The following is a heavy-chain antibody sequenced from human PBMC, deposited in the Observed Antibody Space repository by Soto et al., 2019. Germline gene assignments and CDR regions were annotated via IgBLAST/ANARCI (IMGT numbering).Heavy chain of an antibody. V-gene: IGHV4-38-2*02. Sequence: SETLSLTCTVSGYSISSCSYWAWIRQPPGKGPEWIARIYHGGTTFYNPSLKSRITISVDTSNNQFSLKLTSVTAADTAVYYCARVHVMVVAGSTFDYWGHGTLVTVSS. D-gene: IGHD6-19*01. CDR3: ARVHVMVVAGSTFDY. CDR1: GYSISSCSY. J-gene: IGHJ4*01. CDR2: IYHGGTT.